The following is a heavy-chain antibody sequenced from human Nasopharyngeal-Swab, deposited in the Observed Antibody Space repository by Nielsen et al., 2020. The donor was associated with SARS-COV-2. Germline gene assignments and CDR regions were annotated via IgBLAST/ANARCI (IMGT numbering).Heavy chain of an antibody. CDR2: ISAYNGNT. CDR3: ARDAYDILTGYATVDDAFDI. CDR1: GYTFTSYF. Sequence: ASVKVSCKASGYTFTSYFISWVRQAPGQGLEWMGWISAYNGNTNYAQKLQGRVTMTTDTSTSTAYMELRSLRSDDTAVYYCARDAYDILTGYATVDDAFDIWGQGTMVTVSS. J-gene: IGHJ3*02. V-gene: IGHV1-18*01. D-gene: IGHD3-9*01.